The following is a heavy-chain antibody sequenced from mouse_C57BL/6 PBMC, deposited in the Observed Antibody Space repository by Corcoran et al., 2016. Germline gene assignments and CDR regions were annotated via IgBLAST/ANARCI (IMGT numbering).Heavy chain of an antibody. V-gene: IGHV1-26*01. CDR1: VYPFPDYY. CDR2: INPNNGGT. Sequence: EVQLPQSGPELVKPGASVKISCKASVYPFPDYYMNWVKQSHGKSLEWIGDINPNNGGTSYNQKFKGKATLTVDKSSSTAYMELRSLTSEDSAVDYCARGQFAYWGQGTLVTVSA. CDR3: ARGQFAY. D-gene: IGHD3-3*01. J-gene: IGHJ3*01.